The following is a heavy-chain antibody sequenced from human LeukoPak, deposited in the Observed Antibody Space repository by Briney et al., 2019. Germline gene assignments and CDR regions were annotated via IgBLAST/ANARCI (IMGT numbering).Heavy chain of an antibody. V-gene: IGHV3-30-3*01. CDR3: ARVRYSSSSGPLDY. D-gene: IGHD6-6*01. J-gene: IGHJ4*02. CDR1: GFTFSSYA. CDR2: ISYDGSNK. Sequence: GRSLRLSCAASGFTFSSYAMHWVRQAPGKGLEWVAVISYDGSNKYYADSVKGRFTISRDNSKNTLYLQMNSLRAEDTAVYYCARVRYSSSSGPLDYWGQGTLVTVSS.